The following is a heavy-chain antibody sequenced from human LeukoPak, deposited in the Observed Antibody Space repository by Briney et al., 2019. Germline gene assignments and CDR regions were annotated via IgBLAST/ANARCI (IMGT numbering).Heavy chain of an antibody. CDR2: ISYDGSNK. V-gene: IGHV3-30*18. CDR1: GFTFSSYG. J-gene: IGHJ2*01. CDR3: AKDLGGGSGCYDL. D-gene: IGHD6-19*01. Sequence: RSLRLSCAASGFTFSSYGMHWVRQAPGKRLEWVAIISYDGSNKYYADSVQGRFTISRDNSKNTLYLQMNSLRAEDTAVYYCAKDLGGGSGCYDLWGRGTLVTVSS.